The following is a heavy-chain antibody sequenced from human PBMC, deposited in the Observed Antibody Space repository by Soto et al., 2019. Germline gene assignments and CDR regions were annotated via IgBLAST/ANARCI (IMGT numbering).Heavy chain of an antibody. CDR3: AGGIAARPLGY. CDR2: IYYSGTT. J-gene: IGHJ4*02. D-gene: IGHD6-6*01. Sequence: SETLSLTCTVSGGSISGYYWSWIRQPPGKGLEWIGYIYYSGTTSYNPSLKSRVTISVDRSKNQFSLKLSSVTAADTAVYYCAGGIAARPLGYWGQGTLVTVSS. V-gene: IGHV4-59*12. CDR1: GGSISGYY.